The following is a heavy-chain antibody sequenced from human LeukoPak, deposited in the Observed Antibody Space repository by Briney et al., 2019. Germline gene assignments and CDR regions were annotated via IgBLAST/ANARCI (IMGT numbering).Heavy chain of an antibody. CDR3: AIDSWELRGY. V-gene: IGHV3-7*01. CDR1: GFTFSSYS. J-gene: IGHJ4*02. Sequence: GGSLRLSCAASGFTFSSYSMNWVRQAPGKGLEWVANIKEDGSETYYVDSVKGRFTISRDNAKNSLFLQMNGLRGEDTAVYYCAIDSWELRGYWGQGTLVTVSS. D-gene: IGHD1-7*01. CDR2: IKEDGSET.